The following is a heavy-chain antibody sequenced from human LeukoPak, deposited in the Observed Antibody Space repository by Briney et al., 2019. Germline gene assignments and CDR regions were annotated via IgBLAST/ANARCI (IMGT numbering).Heavy chain of an antibody. CDR1: GGSFSGYY. CDR3: ARLIPDGMDV. Sequence: PAETLSLTCAVYGGSFSGYYWSWIRQPPGKWLEWIGEIHHDGGTNYNPSLKSRITISVDTSKNQFSLKLSSVTAADTAVYYCARLIPDGMDVWGQGTTVTVSS. J-gene: IGHJ6*02. V-gene: IGHV4-34*01. CDR2: IHHDGGT.